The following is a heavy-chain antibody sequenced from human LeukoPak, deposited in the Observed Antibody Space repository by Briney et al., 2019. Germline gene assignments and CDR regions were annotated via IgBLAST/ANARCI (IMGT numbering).Heavy chain of an antibody. J-gene: IGHJ6*02. Sequence: SVKVSCKASGGTFSSYAISWVRQAPGQGLEWMEGIIPIFGTANYAQKFQGRVTITADESTSTAYMELSSLRSEDTAVYYCARSIAVAGTDYYYYGMDVWGQGTTVTVSS. D-gene: IGHD6-19*01. CDR3: ARSIAVAGTDYYYYGMDV. V-gene: IGHV1-69*01. CDR1: GGTFSSYA. CDR2: IIPIFGTA.